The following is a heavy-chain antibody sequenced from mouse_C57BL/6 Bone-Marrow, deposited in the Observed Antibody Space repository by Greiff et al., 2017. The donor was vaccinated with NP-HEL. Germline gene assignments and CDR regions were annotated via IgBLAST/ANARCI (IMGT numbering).Heavy chain of an antibody. CDR2: IDPEDGET. Sequence: EVQLVESGAELVKPGASVKLSCTASGFNIKDYYMHWVKQRTEQGLEWIGRIDPEDGETKYAPKFQGKATITADTSSNTAYLQLSSLTSEDTAVYYCARRANYYGSSYWYFDVWGTGTTVTVSS. CDR3: ARRANYYGSSYWYFDV. J-gene: IGHJ1*03. CDR1: GFNIKDYY. D-gene: IGHD1-1*01. V-gene: IGHV14-2*01.